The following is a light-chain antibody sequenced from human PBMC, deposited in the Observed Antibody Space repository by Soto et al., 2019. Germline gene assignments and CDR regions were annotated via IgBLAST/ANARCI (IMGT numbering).Light chain of an antibody. CDR2: KAS. J-gene: IGKJ2*01. Sequence: DIQMTQSPSTLSASVGDRATITCRASQSISNWLACYQQRPGKAPKLLIYKASSLESGVPSRFSGSGSGTEFTLSISSLQPGDFATYYCQQYKSYWYTFGPGTRLEIK. CDR1: QSISNW. V-gene: IGKV1-5*03. CDR3: QQYKSYWYT.